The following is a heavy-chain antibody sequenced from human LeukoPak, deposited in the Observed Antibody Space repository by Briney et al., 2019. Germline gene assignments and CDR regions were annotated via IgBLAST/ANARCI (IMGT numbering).Heavy chain of an antibody. V-gene: IGHV4-39*07. CDR1: GGSISSSYYY. Sequence: SETLSLTCTVSGGSISSSYYYWGWIRQPPGKGLEWIGSIYYSGSTYYNPSLKSRVTISVDTSKNQFSLKLTSVTAADTAAYYCARVYYYDSSGPLDYWGQGTLVTVSS. J-gene: IGHJ4*02. CDR3: ARVYYYDSSGPLDY. CDR2: IYYSGST. D-gene: IGHD3-22*01.